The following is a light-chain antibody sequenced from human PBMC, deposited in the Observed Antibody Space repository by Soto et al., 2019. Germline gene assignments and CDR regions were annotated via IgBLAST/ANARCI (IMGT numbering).Light chain of an antibody. CDR1: SGSIASNY. Sequence: NFMLTQPHSVSESPGKTVTISCTGSSGSIASNYVQWYQQRPGSAPTTVIYEDNQRPSGVPDRFSGSIDSSSNSASLTISGLKTEDEADYYCQSYASRNQRAVFGGGTQLTVL. CDR2: EDN. V-gene: IGLV6-57*02. CDR3: QSYASRNQRAV. J-gene: IGLJ7*01.